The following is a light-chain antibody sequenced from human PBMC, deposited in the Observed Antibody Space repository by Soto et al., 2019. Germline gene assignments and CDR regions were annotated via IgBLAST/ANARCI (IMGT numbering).Light chain of an antibody. J-gene: IGKJ4*01. Sequence: DIQMTQSPSSLSASVGDRVTITCRASKSISSDLNWYKQKPGEAPKLLVYGASNLQSGVPSTFSGSGSGTDFTLTISSLQPEDSATYYCQQSNNYLLTFGGGTKVEIK. CDR2: GAS. CDR1: KSISSD. CDR3: QQSNNYLLT. V-gene: IGKV1-39*01.